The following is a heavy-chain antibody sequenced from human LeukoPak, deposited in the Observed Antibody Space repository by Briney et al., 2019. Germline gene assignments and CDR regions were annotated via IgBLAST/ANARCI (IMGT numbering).Heavy chain of an antibody. V-gene: IGHV1-8*02. CDR2: MNPNSGNT. D-gene: IGHD3-22*01. Sequence: ASVKVSCKASGYTFTSYDINWVRQATGQGLEWMGWMNPNSGNTGYAQKFQGRVTMTTDTSTSTAYMELRSLRSDDTAVYYCARGGGSVYYYDSRDGRVDYWGQGTLVTVSS. J-gene: IGHJ4*02. CDR1: GYTFTSYD. CDR3: ARGGGSVYYYDSRDGRVDY.